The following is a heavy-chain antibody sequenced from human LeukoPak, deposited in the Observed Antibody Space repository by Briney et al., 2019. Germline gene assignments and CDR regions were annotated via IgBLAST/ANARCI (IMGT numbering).Heavy chain of an antibody. CDR3: ARGRHTHYDFWSGYYKGKWFDP. CDR1: GGSISSSSYY. D-gene: IGHD3-3*01. Sequence: SETLSLTCAVSGGSISSSSYYWGWIRQPPGKGLEWIGEINHSGSTNYNPSLKSRVTISVDTSKNQFSLKLSSVTAADTAVYYCARGRHTHYDFWSGYYKGKWFDPWGQGTLVTVSS. V-gene: IGHV4-39*07. J-gene: IGHJ5*02. CDR2: INHSGST.